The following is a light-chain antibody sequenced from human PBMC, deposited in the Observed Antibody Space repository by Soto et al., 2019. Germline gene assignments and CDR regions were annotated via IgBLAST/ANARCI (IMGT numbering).Light chain of an antibody. Sequence: DIQMTQSPSSLSASVGDRVTITCRAGQSISSNLNWYQQKPGKAPKLLIYTAASLQSGVPSRFSGSGSGTDFTLTIASLQLEDFATYYCQQSNSLPPTFGQGTKVEIK. CDR3: QQSNSLPPT. CDR2: TAA. CDR1: QSISSN. J-gene: IGKJ1*01. V-gene: IGKV1-39*01.